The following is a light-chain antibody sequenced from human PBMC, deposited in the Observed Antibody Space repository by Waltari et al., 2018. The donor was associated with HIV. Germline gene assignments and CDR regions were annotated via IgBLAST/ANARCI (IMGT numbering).Light chain of an antibody. CDR3: QQYYSNPWT. CDR1: QSVLYISHNKNY. Sequence: DIVMTQSPDSLAVSLGERATFNCTSSQSVLYISHNKNYLAWYQQKPGQPPTLLSYWASIRESGVPDRFSGSGSGTDFTLTISSLQAEDVAIYYCQQYYSNPWTFGQGTKVEIK. CDR2: WAS. J-gene: IGKJ1*01. V-gene: IGKV4-1*01.